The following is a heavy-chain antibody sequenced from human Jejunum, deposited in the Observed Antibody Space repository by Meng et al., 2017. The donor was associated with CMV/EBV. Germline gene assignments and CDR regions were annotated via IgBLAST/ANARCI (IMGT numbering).Heavy chain of an antibody. CDR1: GFPFSSSD. Sequence: AASGFPFSSSDMHWVRQATGKGLEWVSTIGVAGDTYYVGSVKGRFTISRETAKNSLYLQMNSLRAGDTAVYYCSRVHPYYFGMDVWGQGTTVTVSS. CDR3: SRVHPYYFGMDV. CDR2: IGVAGDT. V-gene: IGHV3-13*01. J-gene: IGHJ6*02.